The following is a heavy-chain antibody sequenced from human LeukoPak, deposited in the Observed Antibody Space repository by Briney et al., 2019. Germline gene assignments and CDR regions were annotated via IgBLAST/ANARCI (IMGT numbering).Heavy chain of an antibody. D-gene: IGHD3-10*01. CDR3: ARGIYGSGSYYNVFDWFDP. J-gene: IGHJ5*02. CDR2: IYPGDSDT. V-gene: IGHV5-51*01. Sequence: GESLKISCKGSGYSFTNYWIGWVRQMPGKGLEWMGIIYPGDSDTRYSPSFQGQVTISADKSISTAYLQWSSLKASDTAMYYCARGIYGSGSYYNVFDWFDPWGQGTLVTVSS. CDR1: GYSFTNYW.